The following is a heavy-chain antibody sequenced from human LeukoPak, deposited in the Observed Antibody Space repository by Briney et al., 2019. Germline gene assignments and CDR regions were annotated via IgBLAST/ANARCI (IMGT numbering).Heavy chain of an antibody. Sequence: QSGGSLRLSCAASGFIFSDYGLHWVRQAPGKGLEWVALITYDGSQKNFADSVKGRFTTSRDNSKFTMYLEMNSLRAEDTAVYFCARDKDGWGIHDFWGQGTLVTVSS. CDR1: GFIFSDYG. D-gene: IGHD3-16*01. CDR3: ARDKDGWGIHDF. J-gene: IGHJ4*02. CDR2: ITYDGSQK. V-gene: IGHV3-30*03.